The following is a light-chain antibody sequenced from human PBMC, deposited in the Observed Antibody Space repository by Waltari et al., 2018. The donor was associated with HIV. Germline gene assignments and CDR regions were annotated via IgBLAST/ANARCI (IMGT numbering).Light chain of an antibody. CDR3: QQYGSTPLT. CDR1: PTFNSNY. Sequence: EVVLTQSPDTLSLSPGEGATLSCSASPTFNSNYLAWYQQKPGQAPRVLVHGISNRATGIPDRFSGRGAGTDFTLTISRLEPEDFAVYDCQQYGSTPLTFGGGTKVEI. V-gene: IGKV3-20*01. CDR2: GIS. J-gene: IGKJ4*01.